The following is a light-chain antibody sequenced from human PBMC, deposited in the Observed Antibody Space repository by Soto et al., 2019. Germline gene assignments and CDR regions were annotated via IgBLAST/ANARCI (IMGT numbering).Light chain of an antibody. Sequence: QSVLTQPPSASGTPGQRVTISCSGSSSNIGSYTVNWYQQLPGTAPKLLVYRNDQRPSGVPDRFSGSKSGTSASLAISGLQSEDEADYYCAVWDDSLNGVVFGGGTKLTVL. CDR1: SSNIGSYT. J-gene: IGLJ2*01. CDR3: AVWDDSLNGVV. CDR2: RND. V-gene: IGLV1-44*01.